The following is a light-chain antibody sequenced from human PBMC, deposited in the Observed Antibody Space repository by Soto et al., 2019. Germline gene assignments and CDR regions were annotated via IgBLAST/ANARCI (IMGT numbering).Light chain of an antibody. CDR2: EVT. J-gene: IGLJ1*01. Sequence: QSALTQPASVSGSPGQSITISCTGTSSDVGGYNYVSWYQQHPGKAPKLLIYEVTYRPSGVSNRFSGSKSGNTASLTISGLQAEDEVDYFCGSYISSNTLVFGTGTKLTVL. CDR3: GSYISSNTLV. CDR1: SSDVGGYNY. V-gene: IGLV2-14*03.